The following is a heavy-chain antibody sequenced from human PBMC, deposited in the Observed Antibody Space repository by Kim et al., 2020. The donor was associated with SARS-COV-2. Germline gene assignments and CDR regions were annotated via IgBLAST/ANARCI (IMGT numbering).Heavy chain of an antibody. V-gene: IGHV4-34*01. J-gene: IGHJ4*02. Sequence: SETLSLTCAVYGGSFSGYYWSWIRQPPGKGLEWIGEINHSGSTNYNPSLKSRVTISVDTSKNQFSLKLSSVTAADTAVYYCARRGSWYLRYFDYWGQGTLVTVSS. CDR2: INHSGST. CDR3: ARRGSWYLRYFDY. CDR1: GGSFSGYY. D-gene: IGHD6-13*01.